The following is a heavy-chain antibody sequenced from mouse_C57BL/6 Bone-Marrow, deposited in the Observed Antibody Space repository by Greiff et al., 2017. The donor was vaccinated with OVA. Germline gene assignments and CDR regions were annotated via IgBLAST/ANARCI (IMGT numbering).Heavy chain of an antibody. D-gene: IGHD2-4*01. CDR2: INYDGSST. V-gene: IGHV5-16*01. Sequence: EVKLVESEGGLVQPGSSMKLSCTASGFTFSDYYMAWVRQVPEKGLEWVANINYDGSSTYYLDSLKSRFIISRDNAKNILYLQISSLKSEDTATYYCARDRYDYDDAMDYWGQGTSVTGSS. CDR1: GFTFSDYY. CDR3: ARDRYDYDDAMDY. J-gene: IGHJ4*01.